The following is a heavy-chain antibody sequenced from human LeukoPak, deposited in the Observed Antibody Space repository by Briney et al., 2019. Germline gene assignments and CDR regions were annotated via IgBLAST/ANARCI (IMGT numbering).Heavy chain of an antibody. V-gene: IGHV3-23*01. CDR2: ISGSPGTT. CDR3: AKRPGYGSGSYYDNDKYYFYYMDV. D-gene: IGHD3-10*01. CDR1: GFTFSSYA. J-gene: IGHJ6*03. Sequence: SGGSLRLSCAASGFTFSSYAMSWVRQAPEKGLEWVSGISGSPGTTHYADSVKGRFTISRDNSKNTLYLQMNSLRADDTAVYYCAKRPGYGSGSYYDNDKYYFYYMDVWGKGTTVTVSS.